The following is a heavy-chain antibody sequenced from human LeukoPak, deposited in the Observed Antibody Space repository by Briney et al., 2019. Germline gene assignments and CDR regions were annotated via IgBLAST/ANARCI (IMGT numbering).Heavy chain of an antibody. J-gene: IGHJ6*02. CDR3: AKGYSSGWSYYYGMDV. D-gene: IGHD6-19*01. Sequence: GGSLRLSCAASGFTFSSYAMSWVRQAPGKGLEWVSAISGSGGSTYYADSVKGRFTISGDNSKNTLYLQMNSLRAEDTAVYYCAKGYSSGWSYYYGMDVWGQGTTVTVSS. CDR1: GFTFSSYA. V-gene: IGHV3-23*01. CDR2: ISGSGGST.